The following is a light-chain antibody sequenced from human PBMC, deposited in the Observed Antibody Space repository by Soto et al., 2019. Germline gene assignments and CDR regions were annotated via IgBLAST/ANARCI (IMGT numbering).Light chain of an antibody. V-gene: IGLV6-57*01. J-gene: IGLJ3*02. Sequence: NFMLTQPHSVSASPGKTVIISCTRSSGSIACNYVQWYQQRPGSSPTTVIYEDNQRPSGVPDRFSGSIDSSSNSASLTISGLETEDEADYYCQSYDATNQVFGGGTQLTVL. CDR3: QSYDATNQV. CDR2: EDN. CDR1: SGSIACNY.